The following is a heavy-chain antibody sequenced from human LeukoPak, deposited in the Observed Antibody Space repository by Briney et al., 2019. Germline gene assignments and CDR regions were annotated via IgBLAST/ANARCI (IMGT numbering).Heavy chain of an antibody. J-gene: IGHJ4*02. Sequence: GGSLRLSCAASGFTFSSYAMSWVRQAPGKGLEWVSAISGSGGSTYYADSVKGRFTISRDNSKNTLYLQMNCLRAEDTAVYYCAKWSAGYYYDSSGYYPSTVDYWGQGTLVTVSS. CDR3: AKWSAGYYYDSSGYYPSTVDY. D-gene: IGHD3-22*01. V-gene: IGHV3-23*01. CDR1: GFTFSSYA. CDR2: ISGSGGST.